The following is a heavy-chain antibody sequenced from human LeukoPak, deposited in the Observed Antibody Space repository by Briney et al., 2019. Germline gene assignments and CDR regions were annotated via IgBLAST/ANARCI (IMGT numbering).Heavy chain of an antibody. Sequence: GGSLRLSCAASGFTFSSYGMHWVRQAPGKGLEWVAVISCDGSNKYYADSVKGRFTISRDNSKNTLYLQMNSLRAEDTAVYYCAKDFVEYCSSTSCSPFDYWGQGTLVTVSS. CDR3: AKDFVEYCSSTSCSPFDY. V-gene: IGHV3-30*18. CDR1: GFTFSSYG. J-gene: IGHJ4*02. D-gene: IGHD2-2*01. CDR2: ISCDGSNK.